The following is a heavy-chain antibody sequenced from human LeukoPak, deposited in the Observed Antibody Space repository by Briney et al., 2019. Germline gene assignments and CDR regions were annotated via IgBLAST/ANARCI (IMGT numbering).Heavy chain of an antibody. D-gene: IGHD3-3*01. V-gene: IGHV3-23*01. J-gene: IGHJ4*02. CDR2: ISGGGGST. CDR3: TKTIFGVVITPSEFDS. CDR1: GFTFDDYG. Sequence: GGSLRLSCAASGFTFDDYGMSWVRQAPGKGLEWVSAISGGGGSTFYADSVKGRFTISRDNSKNTVSLQMNSLRVEDTAVYYCTKTIFGVVITPSEFDSWGQGTLVTVSS.